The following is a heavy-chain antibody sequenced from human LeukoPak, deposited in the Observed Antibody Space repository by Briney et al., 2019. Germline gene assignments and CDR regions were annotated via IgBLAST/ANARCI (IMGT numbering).Heavy chain of an antibody. CDR3: GNWDKPMGF. CDR1: GFTFSSYG. D-gene: IGHD5-18*01. Sequence: GGSLRLSCAASGFTFSSYGMHWVRQAPGKGLVCVSRINSDGGSTSYADSVKGRFTISRDNSKNTLYLQMNSLRAEDTAVYYCGNWDKPMGFWGQGTLVTVSS. V-gene: IGHV3-74*01. J-gene: IGHJ4*02. CDR2: INSDGGST.